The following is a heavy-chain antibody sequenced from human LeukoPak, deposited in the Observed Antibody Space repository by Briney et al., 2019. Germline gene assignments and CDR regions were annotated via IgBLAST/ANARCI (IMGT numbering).Heavy chain of an antibody. V-gene: IGHV1-2*02. CDR3: ARESGYSSSWYDY. CDR2: INPNSGGT. CDR1: GYTFTGYY. J-gene: IGHJ4*02. Sequence: ASVKVSCKASGYTFTGYYMHWVRQAPGQGLEWMEWINPNSGGTNYAQKFQGRVTMTRDTSISTAYMELSRLRSDDTAVYYCARESGYSSSWYDYWGQGTLVTVSS. D-gene: IGHD6-13*01.